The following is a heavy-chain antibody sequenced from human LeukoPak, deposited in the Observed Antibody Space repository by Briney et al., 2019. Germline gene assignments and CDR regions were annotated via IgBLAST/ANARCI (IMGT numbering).Heavy chain of an antibody. CDR2: INPSGST. D-gene: IGHD3-22*01. J-gene: IGHJ4*02. CDR1: GGSFSGYY. CDR3: ARGHRVGDYYDSSGFDY. V-gene: IGHV4-34*01. Sequence: SETLSLTCAVYGGSFSGYYWSWIRQPPGKGLEWIGEINPSGSTNYNPSLKSRVTISVDTSKNQFSLKLSSVTAADTAVYYCARGHRVGDYYDSSGFDYWGQGTLVTVSS.